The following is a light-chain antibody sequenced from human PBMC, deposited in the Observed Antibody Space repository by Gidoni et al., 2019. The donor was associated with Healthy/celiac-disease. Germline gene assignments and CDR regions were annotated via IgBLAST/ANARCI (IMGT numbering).Light chain of an antibody. CDR3: QQYNNWPPWT. CDR2: GAS. CDR1: QSVSSN. V-gene: IGKV3D-15*03. J-gene: IGKJ1*01. Sequence: ELVMTQSPATLSVSPGERATLSCRASQSVSSNLAWYQQKPGQAPRLLIYGASIRATGIPARFSGSGSGTEFTLTISILQSEDFAVYYCQQYNNWPPWTFGQGTKVEIK.